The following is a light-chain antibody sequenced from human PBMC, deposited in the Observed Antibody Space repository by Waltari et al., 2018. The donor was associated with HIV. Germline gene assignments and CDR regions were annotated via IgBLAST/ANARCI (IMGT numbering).Light chain of an antibody. CDR1: QNIGNC. J-gene: IGKJ4*01. V-gene: IGKV3-11*01. CDR3: QQCSEWPLS. Sequence: FVLPQSPATLPLSSGARAPLFCRASQNIGNCLVWYQQRPGQAPRPLIYNAYKRATGMPARFSGSGSGTDFTLSISSLEPEDFVVYYCQQCSEWPLSFGGGTEVEIK. CDR2: NAY.